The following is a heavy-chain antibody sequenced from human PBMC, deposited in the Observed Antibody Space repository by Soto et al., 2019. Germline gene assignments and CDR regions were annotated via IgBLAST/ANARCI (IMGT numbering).Heavy chain of an antibody. CDR2: ISSSSSYI. V-gene: IGHV3-21*01. CDR1: GFTFSSYS. Sequence: EVQLVESGGGLVKPGGSLRLSCAASGFTFSSYSMNWVRQAPGKGLEWVSSISSSSSYIYYADSVKGRFTISRDNAKNSLNLQMNSLRAEDTAVYYCARLVVAATLIDYWGQGTLVTVSS. D-gene: IGHD2-15*01. J-gene: IGHJ4*02. CDR3: ARLVVAATLIDY.